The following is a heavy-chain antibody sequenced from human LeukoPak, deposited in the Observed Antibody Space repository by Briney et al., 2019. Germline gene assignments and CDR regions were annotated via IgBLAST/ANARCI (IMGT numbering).Heavy chain of an antibody. CDR2: ISYDGSNK. CDR1: GFTFSSYA. V-gene: IGHV3-30-3*01. J-gene: IGHJ4*02. D-gene: IGHD6-19*01. CDR3: ARDGGGSSGPTFDY. Sequence: GRSLRLSCAASGFTFSSYAMHWVRQAPGKGLEWVAVISYDGSNKYYADSVKGRFTISRDNSKNTLYLQMNSLRAEDTAVYYCARDGGGSSGPTFDYWGQGTLVTVSS.